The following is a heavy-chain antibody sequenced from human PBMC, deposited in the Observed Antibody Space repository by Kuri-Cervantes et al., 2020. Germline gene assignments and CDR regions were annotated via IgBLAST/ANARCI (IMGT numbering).Heavy chain of an antibody. CDR1: GFTFSSYG. J-gene: IGHJ4*02. CDR3: ARVSIAVAGVIDY. CDR2: ISYDGSNK. D-gene: IGHD6-19*01. Sequence: GGSLRLSCAASGFTFSSYGMHWVRQAPGKGLEWVAVISYDGSNKYYADSVKGRFTISRDNSRNTLYLQMNSLRAEDTAVYYCARVSIAVAGVIDYWGQGTLVTVSS. V-gene: IGHV3-30*03.